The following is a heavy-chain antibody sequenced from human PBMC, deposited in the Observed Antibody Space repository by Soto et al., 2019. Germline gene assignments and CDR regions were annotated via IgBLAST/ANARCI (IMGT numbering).Heavy chain of an antibody. D-gene: IGHD1-26*01. Sequence: QVQLQESGPGLVKPSGTLSLTCAASSGSIFTTNWWSWVRQSPGRGLQWIGDIYHSGSSKYNPSLKGRVSISIDKSKARFFLNMTSVTAADTAVYYCARKPDVATAKVGGGYVFDVWGQGTMVTVSS. V-gene: IGHV4-4*02. CDR2: IYHSGSS. CDR1: SGSIFTTNW. CDR3: ARKPDVATAKVGGGYVFDV. J-gene: IGHJ3*01.